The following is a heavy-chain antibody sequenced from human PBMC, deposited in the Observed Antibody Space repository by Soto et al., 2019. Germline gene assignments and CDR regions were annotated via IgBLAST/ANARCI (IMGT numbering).Heavy chain of an antibody. Sequence: EVQLVESGGGLVQPGGSLRLSCAASGFTFSGDWMHWVRQAAGKGLVRVSRINMDGSSTNYADSVKGRFTISRDNAKNTLYLQMNSLRVDDTAVYYCARGPRGLYHHDYWGQGALVTVSS. D-gene: IGHD2-2*01. CDR1: GFTFSGDW. CDR2: INMDGSST. J-gene: IGHJ4*02. V-gene: IGHV3-74*01. CDR3: ARGPRGLYHHDY.